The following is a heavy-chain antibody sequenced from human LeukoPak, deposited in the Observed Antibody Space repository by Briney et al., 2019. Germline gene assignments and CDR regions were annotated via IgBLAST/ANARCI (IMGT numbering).Heavy chain of an antibody. Sequence: NPSETLSLTCAVYGGSFSGYYWSWIRQPPGKGLEWIGEINHSGSTNYNPSLKSQVTISVDTSKNQFSLKLSSVTAADTAVYYCAGRGSGWYGGAFDIWGQGTMVTVSS. J-gene: IGHJ3*02. CDR1: GGSFSGYY. CDR2: INHSGST. V-gene: IGHV4-34*01. D-gene: IGHD6-19*01. CDR3: AGRGSGWYGGAFDI.